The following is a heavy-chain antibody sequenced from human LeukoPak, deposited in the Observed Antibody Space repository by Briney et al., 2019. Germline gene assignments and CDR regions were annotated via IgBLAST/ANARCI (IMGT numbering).Heavy chain of an antibody. D-gene: IGHD3-3*01. CDR2: IKGDGIST. CDR3: AKDHYWSIDY. CDR1: GFDFSSNW. Sequence: GGSLRLSCAASGFDFSSNWMHWVRHAPGQGLVWVSRIKGDGISTNYADPVKGRFTISRDIAKNTLYLRMNSLRAEDTGVYYCAKDHYWSIDYWGRGTLVTVSS. V-gene: IGHV3-74*01. J-gene: IGHJ4*02.